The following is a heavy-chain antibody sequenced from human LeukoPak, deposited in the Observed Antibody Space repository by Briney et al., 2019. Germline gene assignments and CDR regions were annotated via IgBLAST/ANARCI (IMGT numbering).Heavy chain of an antibody. V-gene: IGHV1-69*04. D-gene: IGHD1-26*01. J-gene: IGHJ4*02. CDR2: IIPILGIA. CDR1: GGTFSSYA. Sequence: AASVKVSCKASGGTFSSYAISWVRQAPGQGLEWMGRIIPILGIANYAQKFQGRVTITADKSTSTAYMELSSLRSGDTAVYYCARDAYSGSYYGRVDYWGQGTLVTVSS. CDR3: ARDAYSGSYYGRVDY.